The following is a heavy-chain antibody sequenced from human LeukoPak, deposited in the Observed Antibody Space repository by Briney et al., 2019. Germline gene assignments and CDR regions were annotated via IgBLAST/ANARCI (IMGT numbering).Heavy chain of an antibody. CDR2: ISSSSSYI. D-gene: IGHD6-19*01. Sequence: GGSLRLSCAASGFTFSSYSMNWVRQAPGKGLEWVSSISSSSSYIYYADSVKGRFTISRDNAKNSLYLQMNSLRAEDTAVYYCARDLYSSGWYDYWGQGTLVTVSS. CDR3: ARDLYSSGWYDY. J-gene: IGHJ4*02. V-gene: IGHV3-21*01. CDR1: GFTFSSYS.